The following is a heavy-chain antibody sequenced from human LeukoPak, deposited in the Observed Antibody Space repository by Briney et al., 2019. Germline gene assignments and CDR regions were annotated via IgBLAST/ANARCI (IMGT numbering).Heavy chain of an antibody. J-gene: IGHJ4*02. Sequence: GGSLRLSCAASGFTFSSYAMSWVRQAPGKGLEWVSAITSSGISTYYADSVKGRFTISRDNSKNTLYLQMNSLRAEDTAVYYCAKDLGQWELLFDYWGQGILVTVSS. CDR2: ITSSGIST. CDR1: GFTFSSYA. D-gene: IGHD1-26*01. V-gene: IGHV3-23*01. CDR3: AKDLGQWELLFDY.